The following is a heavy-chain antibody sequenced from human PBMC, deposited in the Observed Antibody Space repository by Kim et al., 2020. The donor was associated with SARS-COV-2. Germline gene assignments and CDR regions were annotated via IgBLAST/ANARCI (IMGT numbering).Heavy chain of an antibody. CDR1: GFTFSTNA. V-gene: IGHV3-30*18. J-gene: IGHJ4*02. D-gene: IGHD2-21*02. CDR3: AKDSEVYCGGDCPLGH. Sequence: GGSLRLSCAASGFTFSTNAMHWVRQTPGKGLEWVTFISYDGLNRYYADSVKGRFTISRDNVNSMVYLQMNSLRVEDSGVYYCAKDSEVYCGGDCPLGHLGQGTLVAVSS. CDR2: ISYDGLNR.